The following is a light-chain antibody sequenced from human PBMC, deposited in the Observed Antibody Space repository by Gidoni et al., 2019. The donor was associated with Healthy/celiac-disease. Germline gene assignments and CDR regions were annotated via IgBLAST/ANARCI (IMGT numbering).Light chain of an antibody. Sequence: EIVLTQSPATLSLSPGERATLSCRASQSVSSYLAWYQQKPGQAPRLLIYDASNRATGLPARFSGSGSGTDFTLTISSLEPEDFAVYYCQQRSNWPPWWTFGQGTKVEIK. CDR1: QSVSSY. J-gene: IGKJ1*01. CDR3: QQRSNWPPWWT. CDR2: DAS. V-gene: IGKV3-11*01.